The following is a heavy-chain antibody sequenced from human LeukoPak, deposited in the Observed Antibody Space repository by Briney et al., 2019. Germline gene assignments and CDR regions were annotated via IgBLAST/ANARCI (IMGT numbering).Heavy chain of an antibody. CDR2: VNPSGGST. Sequence: ASVKVSCKASGYTFTSYYMHWVRQAPGQGLEWMGIVNPSGGSTSYAQKFQGRVTMTRDTSTSTVYMELSSLRPEDTAVYCCARDGVVPGEYWGQGTLVTVSS. CDR3: ARDGVVPGEY. V-gene: IGHV1-46*01. J-gene: IGHJ4*02. D-gene: IGHD3-3*01. CDR1: GYTFTSYY.